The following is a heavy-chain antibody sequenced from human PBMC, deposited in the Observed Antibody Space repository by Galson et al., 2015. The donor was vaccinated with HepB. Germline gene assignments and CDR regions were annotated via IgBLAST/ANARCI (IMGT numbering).Heavy chain of an antibody. V-gene: IGHV3-21*01. J-gene: IGHJ4*02. D-gene: IGHD2-21*01. CDR2: ISSTSDNI. Sequence: SLRLSCAASGFTFSRYAMTWVRQAPGKGLEWVASISSTSDNIYYSDSVKGRFTISRDNAEKSLFLQLNSLRVEDTALYYCAAQHPAYCGGDCSQVDYWGQGTLVTVSA. CDR1: GFTFSRYA. CDR3: AAQHPAYCGGDCSQVDY.